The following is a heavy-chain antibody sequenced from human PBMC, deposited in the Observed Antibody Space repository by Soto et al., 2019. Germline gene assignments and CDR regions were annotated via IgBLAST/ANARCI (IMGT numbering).Heavy chain of an antibody. D-gene: IGHD2-8*01. CDR1: GGSISSGDYY. J-gene: IGHJ5*02. Sequence: QVQLQESGPGLVKPSQTLSLTCTVSGGSISSGDYYWSWVRQPPGKGLEWIGHIYYSGSTYYNPSLMSRITISVDTSKNQFSLKLNSVTAADTAVYYCARATKLSWFDPWGQGTLVTVSS. CDR3: ARATKLSWFDP. V-gene: IGHV4-30-4*01. CDR2: IYYSGST.